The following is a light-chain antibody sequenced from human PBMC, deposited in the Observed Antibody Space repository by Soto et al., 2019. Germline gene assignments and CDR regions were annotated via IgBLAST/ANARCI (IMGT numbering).Light chain of an antibody. Sequence: IVLTQSPVTLALSPGERAVLSCRASQSVSTSLAWYQHKPGQAPRLFIYDASKRAPGVPARFSGSGSGTDFTLTISSLEPEDFAVYYCQVRDVWPSFGQGTKVKIK. CDR3: QVRDVWPS. J-gene: IGKJ1*01. CDR2: DAS. V-gene: IGKV3-11*01. CDR1: QSVSTS.